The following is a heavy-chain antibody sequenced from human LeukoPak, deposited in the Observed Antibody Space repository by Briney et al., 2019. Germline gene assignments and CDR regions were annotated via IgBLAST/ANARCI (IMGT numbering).Heavy chain of an antibody. J-gene: IGHJ4*02. CDR2: ISYDGSNK. CDR3: ARGETSIAAADY. V-gene: IGHV3-30-3*01. CDR1: GFTFSSYT. D-gene: IGHD6-13*01. Sequence: GGSLRLSCAASGFTFSSYTMHWVRQAPGKGLEWVALISYDGSNKYYGDSVKGRITISRDNSKNTLYLQMNSLRGEDTAVYYCARGETSIAAADYWGQGTLVTVSS.